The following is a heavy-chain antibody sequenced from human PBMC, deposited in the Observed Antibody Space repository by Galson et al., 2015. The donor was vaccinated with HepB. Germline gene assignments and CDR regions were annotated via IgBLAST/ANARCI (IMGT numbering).Heavy chain of an antibody. CDR3: ARATNRYYYYYYGMDV. V-gene: IGHV1-69*04. J-gene: IGHJ6*02. CDR1: GGTFSSYA. Sequence: SVKVSCKASGGTFSSYAISWVRQAPGQGLEWMGRIIPILGIANYAQKFQGRVTITADKSTSTAYMELSSLRSEDTAVYYCARATNRYYYYYYGMDVWGQGTTVTVSS. CDR2: IIPILGIA.